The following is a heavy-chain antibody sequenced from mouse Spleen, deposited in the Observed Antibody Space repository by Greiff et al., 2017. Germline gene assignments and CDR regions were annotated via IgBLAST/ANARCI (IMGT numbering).Heavy chain of an antibody. Sequence: QVQLKQPGAELVMPGASVKLSCKASGYTFTSYWMPWVKQRPGQGLEWIGEIDPSDSYTNYNQKFKGKATLTVDKSSSTAYMQLSSLTSEDSAVYYCARLFSTKVMEYFEYWGQGTTITVSS. V-gene: IGHV1-69*01. J-gene: IGHJ2*01. D-gene: IGHD2-2*01. CDR3: ARLFSTKVMEYFEY. CDR1: GYTFTSYW. CDR2: IDPSDSYT.